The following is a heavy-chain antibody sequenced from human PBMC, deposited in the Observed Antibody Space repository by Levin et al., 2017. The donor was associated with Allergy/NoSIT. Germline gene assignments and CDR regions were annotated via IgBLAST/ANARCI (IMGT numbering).Heavy chain of an antibody. CDR3: ARSRIIVSGGNDYYYGMDV. CDR2: INYRGGT. Sequence: ESLKISCSVSGGSVSSGTYYWSWIRRPPGKGLEWIGYINYRGGTKYNPSLESRVTISVDTSKNEFSLKVPSVTAADTAVYYCARSRIIVSGGNDYYYGMDVWGQGTTVTVS. V-gene: IGHV4-61*01. CDR1: GGSVSSGTYY. D-gene: IGHD5/OR15-5a*01. J-gene: IGHJ6*02.